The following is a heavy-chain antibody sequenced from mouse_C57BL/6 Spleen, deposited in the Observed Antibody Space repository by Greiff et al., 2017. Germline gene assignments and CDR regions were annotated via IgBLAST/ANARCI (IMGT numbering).Heavy chain of an antibody. CDR1: GYTFTSYW. CDR3: APYYSNYRGFAY. CDR2: INPNSGST. J-gene: IGHJ3*01. D-gene: IGHD2-5*01. Sequence: QVQLQQPGAELVKPGASVKLSCKASGYTFTSYWMHWVKQRPGQGLEWIGMINPNSGSTNYNEKFKSKATLTVDKSSSTAYMQLSSLTSEDSAVXYCAPYYSNYRGFAYWGQGTLVTVSA. V-gene: IGHV1-64*01.